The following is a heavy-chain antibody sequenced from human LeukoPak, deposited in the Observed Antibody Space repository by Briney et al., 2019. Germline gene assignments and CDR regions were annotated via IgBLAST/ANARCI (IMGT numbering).Heavy chain of an antibody. J-gene: IGHJ1*01. CDR2: IFYSGST. Sequence: SETLSLTCTVSGGSISSYYWSWIRQPPGKGLEWIGYIFYSGSTNYNPSLKSRVTISVDTSKSQFSLKLSSVTAADTAVYYCARDTISIRRAEYFQHWGQGTLVTVSS. D-gene: IGHD2-2*01. CDR3: ARDTISIRRAEYFQH. CDR1: GGSISSYY. V-gene: IGHV4-59*01.